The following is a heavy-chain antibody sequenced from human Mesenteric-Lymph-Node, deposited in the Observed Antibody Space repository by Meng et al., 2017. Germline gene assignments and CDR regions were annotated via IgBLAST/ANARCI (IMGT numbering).Heavy chain of an antibody. V-gene: IGHV4-30-4*01. J-gene: IGHJ4*02. Sequence: QVHWQESGPGLVKPSQTLSLTSLVSGGSISSGDYYWSWIRQPPGKGLEWIGYIYNSGSTYYNPSLKSRVPRSVDTSKNQFSLKLRFVTAADTAVYYCAREGRSHQVGVSVYWGQGNLVTVSS. CDR1: GGSISSGDYY. CDR3: AREGRSHQVGVSVY. D-gene: IGHD2-21*01. CDR2: IYNSGST.